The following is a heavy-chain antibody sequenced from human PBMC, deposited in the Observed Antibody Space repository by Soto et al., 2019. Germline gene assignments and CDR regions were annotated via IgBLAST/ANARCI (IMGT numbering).Heavy chain of an antibody. CDR3: ARLTFIAVAGTVWFDP. CDR2: IHHSGST. D-gene: IGHD6-19*01. J-gene: IGHJ5*02. V-gene: IGHV4-39*07. CDR1: DGSISRSTFY. Sequence: SETLSLTCTVSDGSISRSTFYWGWIRQPPGKGLEWIGSIHHSGSTYYNPSLKSRVTISVDKSKNQFSLKLSSVTAADTAVYYCARLTFIAVAGTVWFDPWGQGTLVTVSS.